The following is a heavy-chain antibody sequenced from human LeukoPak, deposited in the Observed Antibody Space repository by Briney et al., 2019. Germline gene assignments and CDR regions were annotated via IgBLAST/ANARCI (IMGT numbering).Heavy chain of an antibody. V-gene: IGHV4-4*07. Sequence: PSETLSLTCTVSGGFISSYSWSWIRQDAGKGLEWIGRIYTSGNTNYNPSLKSRLTMSVDTSKSQFSLNLSSVTAADTSVYYCARGVASTGIGWFDPWGQGTLVTVSS. CDR2: IYTSGNT. D-gene: IGHD6-13*01. CDR3: ARGVASTGIGWFDP. J-gene: IGHJ5*02. CDR1: GGFISSYS.